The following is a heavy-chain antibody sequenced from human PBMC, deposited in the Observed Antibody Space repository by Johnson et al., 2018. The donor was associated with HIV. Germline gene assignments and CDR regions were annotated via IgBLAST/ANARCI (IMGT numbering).Heavy chain of an antibody. J-gene: IGHJ3*02. CDR3: AKERLLHDAFDI. D-gene: IGHD5-18*01. V-gene: IGHV3-30-3*01. Sequence: QVQLVESGGGVVQPGRSLRLSCATSGFAFSSYAVHWVRQAPGKGLEWVAVISYDGSNKYFADSVKGRFTISRDNLNNTLYLQMNSLRTEDTAVYHCAKERLLHDAFDIWGQGTMVTVSS. CDR1: GFAFSSYA. CDR2: ISYDGSNK.